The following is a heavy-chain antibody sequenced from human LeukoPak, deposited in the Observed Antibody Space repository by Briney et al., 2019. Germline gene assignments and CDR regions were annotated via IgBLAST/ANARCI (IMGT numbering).Heavy chain of an antibody. V-gene: IGHV4-59*01. D-gene: IGHD3-22*01. CDR3: ARDRYDSNGYYDAFDI. Sequence: SETLSLTCTVSGGSISSYYWSWIRQPPGKGLEWIGYIYNRGSTNYKPSLKSRVTISVDTSKNQFSLKLRSVTAADTAVYYCARDRYDSNGYYDAFDIWGQGTKVTVSS. CDR1: GGSISSYY. CDR2: IYNRGST. J-gene: IGHJ3*02.